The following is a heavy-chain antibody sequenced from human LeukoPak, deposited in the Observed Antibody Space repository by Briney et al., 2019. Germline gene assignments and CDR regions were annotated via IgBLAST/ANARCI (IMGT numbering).Heavy chain of an antibody. CDR2: TYYSGTT. Sequence: SETLSLTCTVSGDSIGSGSYYWAWIRQPPGKGLEWIASTYYSGTTYYNPSLKSRVTISVDTSKNQFSLKLSSVTAADTAVYYCARLSVLTFDYWGQGTLVTVSS. CDR1: GDSIGSGSYY. V-gene: IGHV4-39*07. J-gene: IGHJ4*02. CDR3: ARLSVLTFDY.